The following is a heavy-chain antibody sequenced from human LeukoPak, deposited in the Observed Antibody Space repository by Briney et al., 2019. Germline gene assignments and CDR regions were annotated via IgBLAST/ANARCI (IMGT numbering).Heavy chain of an antibody. V-gene: IGHV4-59*01. D-gene: IGHD7-27*01. CDR3: ARGREGGVSRPFLGYLLYMEV. J-gene: IGHJ6*03. CDR1: GGSISSYY. CDR2: IYYSGST. Sequence: SETLSLTCTVSGGSISSYYWSWIRQPPGKGLEWIGYIYYSGSTTYNPSLKSRVTISVDTSKNQFSLKLSSVTAADTAVYYCARGREGGVSRPFLGYLLYMEVRGKGTTVTVSS.